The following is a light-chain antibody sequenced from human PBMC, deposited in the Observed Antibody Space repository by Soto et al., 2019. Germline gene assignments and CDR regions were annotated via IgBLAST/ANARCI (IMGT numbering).Light chain of an antibody. J-gene: IGLJ2*01. Sequence: QSVLTQPASVSGSPGQSITISCTGTSSDVGTYNYVSWYQQHPGKAPKLMIYEVSNRPSGVSNRISGSKFGNTASLTISGLQAEDEADYYCSSYTSSSTVVFGGGTKLTVL. CDR1: SSDVGTYNY. V-gene: IGLV2-14*01. CDR2: EVS. CDR3: SSYTSSSTVV.